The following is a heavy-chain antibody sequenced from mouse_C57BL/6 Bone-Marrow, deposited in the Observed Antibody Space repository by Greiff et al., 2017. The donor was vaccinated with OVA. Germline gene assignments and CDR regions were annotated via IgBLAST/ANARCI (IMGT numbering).Heavy chain of an antibody. CDR3: TVYYGSSYGFDY. V-gene: IGHV14-4*01. Sequence: EVQLQQSGAELVRPGASVKLSCTASGFNIKDDYMHWVKQRPEQGLEWIGWIDPENGDTEYASKFQGKATITADTSSNTAYLQLSSLTSEDTAVYYGTVYYGSSYGFDYWGQGTTLTVSS. CDR1: GFNIKDDY. J-gene: IGHJ2*01. CDR2: IDPENGDT. D-gene: IGHD1-1*01.